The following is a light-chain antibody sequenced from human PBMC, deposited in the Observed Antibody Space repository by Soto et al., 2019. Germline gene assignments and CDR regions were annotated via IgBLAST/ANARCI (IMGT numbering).Light chain of an antibody. CDR3: QYHNSYSGK. J-gene: IGKJ1*01. CDR1: QSISGW. Sequence: DIQMIQSPSTLSASVGDRVTITCRASQSISGWLAWYQQKPGKAPKLLIYKASSLESGVPSRFSGSGFGTEFSVTISILQRDEFATNCSQYHNSYSGKVGQGTKVDVK. CDR2: KAS. V-gene: IGKV1-5*03.